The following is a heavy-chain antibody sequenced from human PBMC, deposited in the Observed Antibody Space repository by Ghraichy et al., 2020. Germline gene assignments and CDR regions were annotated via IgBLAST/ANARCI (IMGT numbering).Heavy chain of an antibody. V-gene: IGHV4-39*01. J-gene: IGHJ4*02. CDR1: GGSISSSSYY. CDR3: ARLPAARHSGSYFGEDY. Sequence: SETLSLTCTVSGGSISSSSYYWGWIRQPPGKGLEWIGSIYYSGSTYYNPSLKSRVTISVDTSKNQFSLKLSSVTAADTAVYYCARLPAARHSGSYFGEDYWGQGTLVTVSS. D-gene: IGHD1-26*01. CDR2: IYYSGST.